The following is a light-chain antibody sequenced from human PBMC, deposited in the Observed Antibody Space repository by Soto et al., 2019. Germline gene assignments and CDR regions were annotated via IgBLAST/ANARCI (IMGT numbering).Light chain of an antibody. CDR2: ANN. V-gene: IGLV1-40*01. J-gene: IGLJ2*01. Sequence: QSVLTQPPSVSGAPGQRVTISCTGSSSNIGAGYDVHWYQQLPGTAPKLLIYANNNRPSGVPDRFSGSKSGTSASLAITGLQAEDEADYYCQSYDSSLIGSGVVFGGGIKLTVL. CDR1: SSNIGAGYD. CDR3: QSYDSSLIGSGVV.